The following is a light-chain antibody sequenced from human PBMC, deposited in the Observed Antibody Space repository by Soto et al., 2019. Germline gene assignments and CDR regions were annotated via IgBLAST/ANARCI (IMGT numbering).Light chain of an antibody. J-gene: IGKJ2*01. CDR3: QHYNNWPFT. V-gene: IGKV3-15*01. CDR1: QSVGSN. CDR2: GAS. Sequence: EIVMTQSPATLSASPGERATLSCRASQSVGSNLAWYQQKPGQAPTLLLYGASARATGIPARFSGSGSGTEFTLTISSLRSEDFAVYYCQHYNNWPFTFGQGTKLEIK.